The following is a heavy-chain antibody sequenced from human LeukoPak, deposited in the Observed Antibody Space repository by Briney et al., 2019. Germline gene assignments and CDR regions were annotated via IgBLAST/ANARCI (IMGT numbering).Heavy chain of an antibody. CDR2: IYYSGIT. CDR3: ARENPGPLEWLPLLDYYFDY. D-gene: IGHD3-3*01. CDR1: GGSISGYY. Sequence: SETLSLTCTVSGGSISGYYWSWIRQSPGKGLEWIGYIYYSGITNYNPSLKSRVTISVDTSKNQFSLKLTSVTAADTAIYYCARENPGPLEWLPLLDYYFDYWGQGTLVTVSS. V-gene: IGHV4-59*01. J-gene: IGHJ4*02.